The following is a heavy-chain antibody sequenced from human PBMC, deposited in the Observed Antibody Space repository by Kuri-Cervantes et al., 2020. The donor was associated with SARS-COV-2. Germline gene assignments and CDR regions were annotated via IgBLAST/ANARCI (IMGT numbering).Heavy chain of an antibody. Sequence: ASVKVSCKASGYTFTSYDINWVRQATGQGLEWMGWMNPNSGNTGYAQKFQGRATITRNTSISTAYMELSSLRSEDTAVYYCARSRFGDYLDAFDIWGQGTMVTVSS. CDR3: ARSRFGDYLDAFDI. V-gene: IGHV1-8*03. CDR1: GYTFTSYD. J-gene: IGHJ3*02. D-gene: IGHD3-10*01. CDR2: MNPNSGNT.